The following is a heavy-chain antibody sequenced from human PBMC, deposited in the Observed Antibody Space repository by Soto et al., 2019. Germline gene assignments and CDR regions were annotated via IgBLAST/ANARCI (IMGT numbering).Heavy chain of an antibody. V-gene: IGHV3-74*01. CDR3: ARGGGLNWYFDL. J-gene: IGHJ2*01. CDR1: GFTFSRYW. CDR2: INSDGSST. Sequence: EVQLVESGGGLVQPGGSLRLSCAASGFTFSRYWMHWVRQAPGKGLVWVSRINSDGSSTSYADSVKGRFTISRDNAKNTLYLHMTSMRAEDMAVYYCARGGGLNWYFDLWGRGTLVTVSS. D-gene: IGHD3-16*01.